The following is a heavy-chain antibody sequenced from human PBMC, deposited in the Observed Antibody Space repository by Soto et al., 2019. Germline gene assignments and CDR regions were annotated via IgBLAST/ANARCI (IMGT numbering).Heavy chain of an antibody. V-gene: IGHV3-30*18. D-gene: IGHD1-26*01. Sequence: QEQLVESGGGVVQPGRSLRLSCAASGFIFSNYDMYWVRQAPGKGLEWVAVITYDGASEYYADSVKGRFTISIDNSKNTLFLQMNSLRGEDTAVYYWAKAGGSYFGGEYFQHWGQGTVVTVSA. CDR2: ITYDGASE. J-gene: IGHJ1*01. CDR3: AKAGGSYFGGEYFQH. CDR1: GFIFSNYD.